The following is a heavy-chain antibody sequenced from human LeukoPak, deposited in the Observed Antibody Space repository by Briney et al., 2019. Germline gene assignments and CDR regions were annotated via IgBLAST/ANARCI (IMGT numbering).Heavy chain of an antibody. D-gene: IGHD6-13*01. V-gene: IGHV1-18*01. J-gene: IGHJ4*02. CDR1: GYTFTNYG. CDR2: ISAYNGDT. Sequence: ASVKVSCKTSGYTFTNYGVTWVRQAPRQGLEWMGWISAYNGDTKYEQNFQGRMTMTMDTSTSTANLELRSLRSDDTAVYYCARDHSSSCQLLDYWGQGTLVTISS. CDR3: ARDHSSSCQLLDY.